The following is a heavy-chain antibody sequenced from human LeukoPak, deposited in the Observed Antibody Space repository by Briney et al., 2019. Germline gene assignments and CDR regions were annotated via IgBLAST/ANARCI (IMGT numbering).Heavy chain of an antibody. D-gene: IGHD1-14*01. V-gene: IGHV3-30*02. CDR2: ISYDGSNK. CDR1: GFTFSDYA. J-gene: IGHJ6*03. Sequence: GGSLRLSCAASGFTFSDYAMHWVRQAPGKGLECVAFISYDGSNKYYVDSVKGRFTISRDDSQNTLYLQMNSLRAEDTAVYYCARERTGYYMAVWGKGTTVTISS. CDR3: ARERTGYYMAV.